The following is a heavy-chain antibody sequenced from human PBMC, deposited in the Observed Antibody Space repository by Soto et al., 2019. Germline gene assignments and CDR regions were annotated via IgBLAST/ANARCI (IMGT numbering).Heavy chain of an antibody. Sequence: GSLRLSCAASGFTLSSYGMHWVRQAPGKGLEWVAFIWHDGGNKFYAESVKGRFTISRDNSKNTLYLQMTSLSAEDTAMYYCARDGDVNTGFGKEHWGQGTLVTVS. V-gene: IGHV3-33*01. CDR2: IWHDGGNK. CDR1: GFTLSSYG. D-gene: IGHD3-16*01. J-gene: IGHJ4*02. CDR3: ARDGDVNTGFGKEH.